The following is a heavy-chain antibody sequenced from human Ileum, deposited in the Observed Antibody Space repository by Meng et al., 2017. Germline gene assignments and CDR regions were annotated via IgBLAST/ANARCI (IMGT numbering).Heavy chain of an antibody. CDR3: AREGAYNGGDY. V-gene: IGHV1-18*01. CDR1: GYTFTTYG. CDR2: MNTDKGNT. D-gene: IGHD1-1*01. Sequence: QVQLVQSRAEVKKPGASVKVSCKASGYTFTTYGISWVRQAPGQGLEWMGWMNTDKGNTNYAQKFQGRVTMTRDTSTSTAYMELRSLSSDDTAVYYCAREGAYNGGDYWGQGTLVTVSS. J-gene: IGHJ4*02.